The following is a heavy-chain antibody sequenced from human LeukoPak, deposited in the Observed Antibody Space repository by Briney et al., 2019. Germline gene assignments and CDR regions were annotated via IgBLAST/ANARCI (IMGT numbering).Heavy chain of an antibody. CDR3: ARSRGSSSPGRWYFDL. CDR1: GFTFSDYY. D-gene: IGHD6-6*01. CDR2: ISSSGSTI. V-gene: IGHV3-11*04. J-gene: IGHJ2*01. Sequence: GGSLRLSCAASGFTFSDYYMSWIRQAPGKGLEWVSYISSSGSTIYYADSVKGRFTISRDNAKNSLYLQMNSLRAEDTAVYYCARSRGSSSPGRWYFDLWGRGTLVTVSS.